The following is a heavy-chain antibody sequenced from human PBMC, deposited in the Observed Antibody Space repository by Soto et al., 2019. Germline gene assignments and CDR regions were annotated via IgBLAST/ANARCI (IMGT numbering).Heavy chain of an antibody. CDR2: ISYDGSNK. V-gene: IGHV3-30*18. CDR1: GFTFSSYS. D-gene: IGHD3-22*01. CDR3: AKDLYDSSGYYYSWFDP. Sequence: PGGSLRLSCAASGFTFSSYSMHWVRQAPGKGLEWVAVISYDGSNKYYADSVKGRFTISRDDSKNTLYLQMNSLRAEDTAVYYCAKDLYDSSGYYYSWFDPWGQGTLVTVSS. J-gene: IGHJ5*02.